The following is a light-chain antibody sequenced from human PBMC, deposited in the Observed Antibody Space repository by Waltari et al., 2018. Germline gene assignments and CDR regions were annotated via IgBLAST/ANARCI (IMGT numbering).Light chain of an antibody. CDR3: QQYYATPRT. CDR2: CAS. CDR1: QSVFYSSNNRNY. J-gene: IGKJ1*01. Sequence: DIVMTQSPDSLADSLGDRATIHCKSSQSVFYSSNNRNYLGWYQHKPGHPPKLLIYCASTRESGVPDRFSGSGSGTDFTLTICSLQAVDVAVYYCQQYYATPRTFGQGTKVEIK. V-gene: IGKV4-1*01.